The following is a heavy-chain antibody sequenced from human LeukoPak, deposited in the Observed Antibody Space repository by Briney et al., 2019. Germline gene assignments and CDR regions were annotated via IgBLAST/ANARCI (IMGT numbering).Heavy chain of an antibody. CDR3: ARGVGATFGN. CDR1: GGSFSGCY. CDR2: INHSGST. Sequence: PSETLSLTCAVYGGSFSGCYWSWIRQPPGKGLEWIGEINHSGSTNYNPSLKSRVTISVDTSKNQFSLKLSSVTAADTAVYYCARGVGATFGNWGQGTLVTVSS. V-gene: IGHV4-34*01. D-gene: IGHD1-26*01. J-gene: IGHJ4*02.